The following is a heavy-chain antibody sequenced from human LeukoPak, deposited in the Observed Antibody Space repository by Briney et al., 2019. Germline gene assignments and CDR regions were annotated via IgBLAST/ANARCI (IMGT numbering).Heavy chain of an antibody. D-gene: IGHD3-22*01. CDR3: AKDSNYDSSGSPGTLFDY. V-gene: IGHV3-30*18. J-gene: IGHJ4*02. CDR2: ISYDGSNK. Sequence: PGGSLRLSCAASGFTFSSYGMHWVRQAPGKGLEWVAVISYDGSNKYYADSVEGRFTISRDNSKNTLYLQMNSLRAEDTAVYYCAKDSNYDSSGSPGTLFDYWGQGTLGTVSS. CDR1: GFTFSSYG.